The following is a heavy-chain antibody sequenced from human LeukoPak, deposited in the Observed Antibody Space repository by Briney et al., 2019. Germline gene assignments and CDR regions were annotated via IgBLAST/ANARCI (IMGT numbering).Heavy chain of an antibody. Sequence: ASVKVSCKASRYTFTGYYMHWVRQAPGQGLEWMGWINTNSGDTNCAQKFQGRVTMTRDTSITTVNMELSRLRSDDTAVYFCASGWSITGWYNNWFDPWGQGTLVTVSS. D-gene: IGHD6-19*01. CDR1: RYTFTGYY. J-gene: IGHJ5*02. CDR3: ASGWSITGWYNNWFDP. CDR2: INTNSGDT. V-gene: IGHV1-2*02.